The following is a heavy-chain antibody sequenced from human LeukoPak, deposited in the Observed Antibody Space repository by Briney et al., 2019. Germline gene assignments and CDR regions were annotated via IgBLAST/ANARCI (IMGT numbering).Heavy chain of an antibody. CDR2: INPKSGGT. CDR3: ARDKDIVSYWFDP. V-gene: IGHV1-2*02. D-gene: IGHD2-15*01. J-gene: IGHJ5*02. CDR1: GYTFIDYY. Sequence: ASVKVSCKASGYTFIDYYLHWVRQAPGQGLEWMGLINPKSGGTNHAQKYQGRVTMTRDTSISTAYMELSRLRSDDTAVYYCARDKDIVSYWFDPWGQGTLVTVSS.